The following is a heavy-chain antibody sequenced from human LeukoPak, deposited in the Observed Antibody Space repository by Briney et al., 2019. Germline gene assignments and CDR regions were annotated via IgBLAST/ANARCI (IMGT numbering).Heavy chain of an antibody. CDR1: YDRFSSYG. J-gene: IGHJ4*02. CDR2: ISAYSGKT. D-gene: IGHD5-12*01. V-gene: IGHV1-18*01. CDR3: ARGYSGYGPHDY. Sequence: ASVKVSCKASYDRFSSYGISWVRQAPGQGLEWMGWISAYSGKTSYAQNLQGRVTMTKDTSTTTAYMELRSLRSDDTAVYYCARGYSGYGPHDYWGQGTLVTVSS.